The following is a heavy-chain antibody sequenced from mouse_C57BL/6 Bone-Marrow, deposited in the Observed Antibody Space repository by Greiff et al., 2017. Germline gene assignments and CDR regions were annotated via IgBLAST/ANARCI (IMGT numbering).Heavy chain of an antibody. CDR3: ARGDFITTVVATFYYFDY. Sequence: QVQLQQSGAELVKPGASVKISCKASGYAFSSYWMNWVKQRPGKGLEWIGQIYPGDGDTNYNGKFKGKATLTADKSSSTAYMQLSSLTSEDSAVYFCARGDFITTVVATFYYFDYWGQGTTLTVSS. V-gene: IGHV1-80*01. J-gene: IGHJ2*01. CDR2: IYPGDGDT. D-gene: IGHD1-1*01. CDR1: GYAFSSYW.